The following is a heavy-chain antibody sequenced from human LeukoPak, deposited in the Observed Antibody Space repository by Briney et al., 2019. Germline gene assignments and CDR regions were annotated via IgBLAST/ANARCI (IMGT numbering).Heavy chain of an antibody. CDR1: GGTFSSYA. V-gene: IGHV1-69*13. J-gene: IGHJ3*02. D-gene: IGHD3-22*01. Sequence: SVKVSCKASGGTFSSYAISWVRQAPGQGLEWMGGIIPIFGTANYAQKFQGRVTITADESTSKAYMELSSLRSEDTAVYYCARAHCSSTSCYLDYYDSSGYYYPGAFDIWGQGTMVTVSS. CDR3: ARAHCSSTSCYLDYYDSSGYYYPGAFDI. CDR2: IIPIFGTA.